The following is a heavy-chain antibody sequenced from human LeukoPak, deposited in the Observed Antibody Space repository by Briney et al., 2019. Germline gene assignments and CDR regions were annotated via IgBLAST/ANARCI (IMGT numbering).Heavy chain of an antibody. CDR1: GFAFTSSA. CDR3: AATIGATNAFDI. J-gene: IGHJ3*02. Sequence: GASVKVSCKASGFAFTSSAMQWVRQARGQRLEWIGWIVVGSGNTNYAQKFQERVTITRDMSTSTAYMELSSLRSEDTAVYYCAATIGATNAFDIWGQGTMVTVSS. CDR2: IVVGSGNT. V-gene: IGHV1-58*02. D-gene: IGHD1-26*01.